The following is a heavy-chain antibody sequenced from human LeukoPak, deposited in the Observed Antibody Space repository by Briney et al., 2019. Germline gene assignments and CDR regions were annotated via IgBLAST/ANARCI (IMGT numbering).Heavy chain of an antibody. D-gene: IGHD2-15*01. J-gene: IGHJ5*02. CDR2: ISGSGGST. V-gene: IGHV3-23*01. CDR1: GFTFSSYA. CDR3: AKDLSVCSGGSCYLSDP. Sequence: SGGSLRLSCAASGFTFSSYAMSWVRQAPGKGLEWVSAISGSGGSTYYADSVKGRFTISRDNSKNTLYLQMNSLRAEDTAVYYCAKDLSVCSGGSCYLSDPWGQGTLVTVSS.